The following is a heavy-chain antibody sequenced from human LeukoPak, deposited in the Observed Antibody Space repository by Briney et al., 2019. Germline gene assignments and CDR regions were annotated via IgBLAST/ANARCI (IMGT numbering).Heavy chain of an antibody. CDR2: ISTYNGDT. CDR1: NYIFASYG. D-gene: IGHD2-2*01. CDR3: ARAGRTSTGVFDN. V-gene: IGHV1-18*04. Sequence: ASVKVSCKTSNYIFASYGISWLRQAPGQGLEWMGWISTYNGDTKFAQNLQGRLTVTTDTSTRTVYKELRSLRSDDTAVYYCARAGRTSTGVFDNWGQGTLVTVSS. J-gene: IGHJ4*02.